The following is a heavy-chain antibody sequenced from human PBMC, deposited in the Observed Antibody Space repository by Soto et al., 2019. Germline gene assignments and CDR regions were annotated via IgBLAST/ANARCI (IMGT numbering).Heavy chain of an antibody. Sequence: ASVKVSCKVSGYTLTELSMHWVRQAPGKGLEWMGGFDPEDGGTIYAQKFQGRVTMTEDTSTDTAYMELSSLRSEDTAVYYCATDGVSRRGCSVWGQGTLVTVSS. J-gene: IGHJ4*02. CDR3: ATDGVSRRGCSV. D-gene: IGHD3-10*02. V-gene: IGHV1-24*01. CDR1: GYTLTELS. CDR2: FDPEDGGT.